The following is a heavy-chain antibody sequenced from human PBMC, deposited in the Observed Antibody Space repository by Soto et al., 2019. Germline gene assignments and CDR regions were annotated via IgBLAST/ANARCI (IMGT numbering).Heavy chain of an antibody. CDR3: ARFPGTIPDYYYYYGMDV. D-gene: IGHD1-7*01. Sequence: ASVKVSCKASGYTFTSYGIIWVRQAPGQGLEWMGWISAYNGNTNYAQKLQGRVTMTTDTSTSTAYMELRSLRSDDAAVYYCARFPGTIPDYYYYYGMDVWGQGTTVTVSS. J-gene: IGHJ6*02. V-gene: IGHV1-18*01. CDR2: ISAYNGNT. CDR1: GYTFTSYG.